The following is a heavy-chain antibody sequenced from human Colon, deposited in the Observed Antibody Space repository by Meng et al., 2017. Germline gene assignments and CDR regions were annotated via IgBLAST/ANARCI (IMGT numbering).Heavy chain of an antibody. D-gene: IGHD3-3*01. Sequence: QVHVQESGPGLVKPSGTLSLTCDVSGGSINSSDWWSWVRQPPGKGLEWIAEIFHSGSTNYKSSLKSRATISVDRSKNQFSLKLNSVTAADTAVYYCAAIFGLGPGYWGQGTLVTVSS. V-gene: IGHV4-4*02. J-gene: IGHJ4*02. CDR1: GGSINSSDW. CDR3: AAIFGLGPGY. CDR2: IFHSGST.